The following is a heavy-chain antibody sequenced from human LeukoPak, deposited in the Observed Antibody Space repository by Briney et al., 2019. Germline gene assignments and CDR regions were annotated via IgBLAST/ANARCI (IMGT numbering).Heavy chain of an antibody. CDR1: GGSISSGSYY. CDR2: IYTSGST. CDR3: ARGSTAKVLYYFDY. J-gene: IGHJ4*02. V-gene: IGHV4-61*02. Sequence: SETLSLTCTVSGGSISSGSYYWSWIRQPAGKGLEWIGRIYTSGSTNYNPSLKSRVTISLDTSKNQFSLKLSSVTAADTAVYYCARGSTAKVLYYFDYWGQGTLVTVFS. D-gene: IGHD5-18*01.